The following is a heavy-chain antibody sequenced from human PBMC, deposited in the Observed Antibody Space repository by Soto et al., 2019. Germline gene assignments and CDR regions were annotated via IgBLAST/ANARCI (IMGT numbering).Heavy chain of an antibody. D-gene: IGHD6-19*01. V-gene: IGHV3-23*01. CDR3: AKDRIAVSFQPRSFDY. CDR1: GFTFTSYA. Sequence: PGGSLRLSCAASGFTFTSYAMGWVRQAPGKGLQWVSAISGSGGSTYYADSVKGRFTIFRDNSKNTLYLQMNSLRAEDTAVFYCAKDRIAVSFQPRSFDYWGQGPLVTVSS. CDR2: ISGSGGST. J-gene: IGHJ4*02.